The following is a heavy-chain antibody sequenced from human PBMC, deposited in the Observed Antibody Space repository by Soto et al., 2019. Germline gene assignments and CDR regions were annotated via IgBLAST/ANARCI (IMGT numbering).Heavy chain of an antibody. CDR3: SRGAVSHAYTPLDWVYYYDYGMDV. V-gene: IGHV1-69*01. J-gene: IGHJ6*02. CDR1: GGTFSSYA. D-gene: IGHD3-9*01. Sequence: QVQLVQSGAEVKKPGSSVKVSCKASGGTFSSYAISWVRQAPGQGLEWMGGIIPIFGTANYAQKFQGRVTITRDASPSTADMALSSLRAEDPAAYYWSRGAVSHAYTPLDWVYYYDYGMDVWGHGPTVTVS. CDR2: IIPIFGTA.